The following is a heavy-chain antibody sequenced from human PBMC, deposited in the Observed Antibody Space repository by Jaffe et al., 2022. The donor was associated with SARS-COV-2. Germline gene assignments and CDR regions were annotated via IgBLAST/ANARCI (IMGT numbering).Heavy chain of an antibody. CDR2: ISYDGSNK. CDR3: ARGGPLPEYFQH. J-gene: IGHJ1*01. V-gene: IGHV3-30-3*01. Sequence: QVQLVESGGGVVQPGRSLRLSCAASGFTFSSYAMHWVRQAPGKGLEWVAVISYDGSNKYYADSVKGRFTISRDNSKNTLYLQMNSLRAEDTAVYYCARGGPLPEYFQHWGQGTLVTVSS. CDR1: GFTFSSYA.